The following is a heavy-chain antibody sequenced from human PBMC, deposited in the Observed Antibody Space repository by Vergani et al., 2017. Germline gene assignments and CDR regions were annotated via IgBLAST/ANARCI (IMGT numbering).Heavy chain of an antibody. V-gene: IGHV4-39*01. CDR1: GGSISSSSYY. D-gene: IGHD2-2*01. CDR3: AVIVVVPAAMNFQH. CDR2: IYYSGRT. Sequence: QLQLQESGPGLVKPSETLSLTCTVSGGSISSSSYYWGWIRQPPGKGLEWIGSIYYSGRTYYNPSLKSRVTISVDTSKNQFSLKLSSVTAADTAVYYCAVIVVVPAAMNFQHWGQGTLVTVSS. J-gene: IGHJ1*01.